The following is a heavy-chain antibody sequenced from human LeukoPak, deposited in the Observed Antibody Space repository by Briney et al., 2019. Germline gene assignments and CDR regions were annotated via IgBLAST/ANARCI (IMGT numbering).Heavy chain of an antibody. Sequence: VASVKVSCKASGGTFGSYAISWVRQAPGQGLEWMGGIIPIFGTANYAQKFQGRVTITTDESTSTAYMELSSLRSEDTAVYYCARGVIDRNYYYYMDVWGKGTTVTVSS. CDR1: GGTFGSYA. CDR3: ARGVIDRNYYYYMDV. V-gene: IGHV1-69*05. CDR2: IIPIFGTA. J-gene: IGHJ6*03.